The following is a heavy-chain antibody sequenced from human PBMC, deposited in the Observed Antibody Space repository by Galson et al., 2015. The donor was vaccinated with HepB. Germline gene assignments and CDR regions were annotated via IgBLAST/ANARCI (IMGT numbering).Heavy chain of an antibody. CDR1: GGTFSSYA. V-gene: IGHV1-69*05. CDR3: ARGPLYCSSTSCYRKYYYYYYMDV. Sequence: SVKVSCKASGGTFSSYAISWVRQAPGQGLEWMGGIIPIFGTANYAQKFQGRVTITTDESTSTAYMELSSLRSEDTAVYYCARGPLYCSSTSCYRKYYYYYYMDVWGKGTTVTVSS. CDR2: IIPIFGTA. D-gene: IGHD2-2*02. J-gene: IGHJ6*03.